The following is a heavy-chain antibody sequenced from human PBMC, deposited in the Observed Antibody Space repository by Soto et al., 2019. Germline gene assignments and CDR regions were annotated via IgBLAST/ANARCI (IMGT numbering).Heavy chain of an antibody. J-gene: IGHJ5*02. CDR3: ARGPGSTAFDP. CDR2: IYRSGST. CDR1: GYSISSDYF. Sequence: SEILSLTCSVSGYSISSDYFWGWIRQPPGKGLEWIASIYRSGSTFYNPSLKSRVTISIDTSKNQFSLTLTSVLAADTAVYYCARGPGSTAFDPWGQGTLVTVSS. V-gene: IGHV4-38-2*02. D-gene: IGHD5-18*01.